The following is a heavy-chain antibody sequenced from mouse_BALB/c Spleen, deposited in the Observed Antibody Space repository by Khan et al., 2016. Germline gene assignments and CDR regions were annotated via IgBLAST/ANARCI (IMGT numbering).Heavy chain of an antibody. Sequence: EVKLEESGPGLVKPSQSLSLTCTVTGYSITSDYAWNWIRQFPGNKLEWMGYISYSGSTSYNPSLKSRISITRDTSKNQFFLQLNSVTTEDTATYYCARAPITTGRSLDYWGQGTSVTVSS. J-gene: IGHJ4*01. D-gene: IGHD1-1*01. V-gene: IGHV3-2*02. CDR2: ISYSGST. CDR1: GYSITSDYA. CDR3: ARAPITTGRSLDY.